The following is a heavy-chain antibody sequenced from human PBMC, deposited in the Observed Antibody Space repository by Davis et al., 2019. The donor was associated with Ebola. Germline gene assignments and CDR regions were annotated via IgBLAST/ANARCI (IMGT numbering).Heavy chain of an antibody. V-gene: IGHV1-18*01. D-gene: IGHD3-22*01. Sequence: AASVKVSCKASGYTFTSYGISWVRQAPGQGLEWMGWISAYNGNTNYAQKLQGRVTMTTDTSTSTAYMELRSLRSDDTAVYYCARVPSRWLLLPNDAFDIWGQGTMVTVSS. J-gene: IGHJ3*02. CDR3: ARVPSRWLLLPNDAFDI. CDR1: GYTFTSYG. CDR2: ISAYNGNT.